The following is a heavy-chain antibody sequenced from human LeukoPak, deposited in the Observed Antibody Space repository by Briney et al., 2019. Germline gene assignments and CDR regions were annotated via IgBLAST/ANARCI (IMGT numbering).Heavy chain of an antibody. CDR1: GFTFSLYA. CDR2: IDSGSDDR. V-gene: IGHV3-21*05. D-gene: IGHD5-18*01. Sequence: GGSLRLSCAASGFTFSLYAMNWVRQAPGKGLEWVSYIDSGSDDRLFADSVRGRFTISRDNAKNSVYLQMSSLRPEDSGVYYCARDTYPAQLIDYWGQGTLVTVSS. J-gene: IGHJ4*02. CDR3: ARDTYPAQLIDY.